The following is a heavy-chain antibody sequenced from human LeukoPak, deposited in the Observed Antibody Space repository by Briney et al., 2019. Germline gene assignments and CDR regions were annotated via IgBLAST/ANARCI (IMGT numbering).Heavy chain of an antibody. J-gene: IGHJ4*02. CDR3: ARFFMLRYFDWLPYFDY. CDR2: ISSSGSTI. V-gene: IGHV3-48*03. D-gene: IGHD3-9*01. Sequence: PGGSLRLSYAASGFTFSSYEMNWVRQAPGKGLEWVSYISSSGSTIYYADSVKGRFTISRDNAKNSLYLQTNSLRAEDTAVYYCARFFMLRYFDWLPYFDYWGQGTLVTVSS. CDR1: GFTFSSYE.